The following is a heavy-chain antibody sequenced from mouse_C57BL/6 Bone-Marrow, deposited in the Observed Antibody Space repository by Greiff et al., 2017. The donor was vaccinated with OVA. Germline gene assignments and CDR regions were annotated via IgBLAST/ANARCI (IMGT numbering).Heavy chain of an antibody. Sequence: VQLQQPGAELVMPGASVKLSCKASGYTFTSYWMHWVKQRPGQGLEWIGEIDPSDSYTNYNQKFKGKSTLTVDKSSSKAYMQLSSLTSEDSAVYYCARSNWPFDYWGQGTTLTVSS. V-gene: IGHV1-69*01. CDR1: GYTFTSYW. J-gene: IGHJ2*01. CDR3: ARSNWPFDY. D-gene: IGHD4-1*01. CDR2: IDPSDSYT.